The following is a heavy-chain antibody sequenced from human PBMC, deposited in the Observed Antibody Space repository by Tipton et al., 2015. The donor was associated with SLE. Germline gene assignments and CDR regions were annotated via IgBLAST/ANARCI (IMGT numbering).Heavy chain of an antibody. CDR3: ARVVDGALFDY. Sequence: GSLRLSCAASGFTVSSNYMSWVRQAPGKGLEWVSVIYSGGSTYYADSVKGRFTISRDNSKNTLYLQMNSLRAEDTAVYYCARVVDGALFDYWGQGTLVTVSS. D-gene: IGHD2-21*01. V-gene: IGHV3-66*02. J-gene: IGHJ4*02. CDR2: IYSGGST. CDR1: GFTVSSNY.